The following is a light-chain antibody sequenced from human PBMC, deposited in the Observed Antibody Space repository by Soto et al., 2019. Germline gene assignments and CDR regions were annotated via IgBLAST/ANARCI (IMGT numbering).Light chain of an antibody. CDR3: QQYRT. Sequence: DIQKTQSPSTLSASVGDKVTITCRSPQIISTWLAWYQQKPGKAPKLLIYKVSNLESGVPSRSSGSGSGTEFTLTINGLQPDDFATYYCQQYRTFGPGTKVDIK. J-gene: IGKJ3*01. V-gene: IGKV1-5*03. CDR1: QIISTW. CDR2: KVS.